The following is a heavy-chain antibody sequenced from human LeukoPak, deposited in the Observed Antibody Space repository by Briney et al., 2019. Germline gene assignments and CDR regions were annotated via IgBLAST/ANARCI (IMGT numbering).Heavy chain of an antibody. CDR2: ISSTASDT. V-gene: IGHV3-11*06. Sequence: GGSLRLSCAVSGFTFRDYYMSWIRQAPGKGLEWVSSISSTASDTHYADSVKGRFTISRDNTKNLLFLQMDSLRAEDTALYHCARGDGCGSLNCYGGLEVWGKGTTVIVSS. CDR1: GFTFRDYY. CDR3: ARGDGCGSLNCYGGLEV. D-gene: IGHD2-2*01. J-gene: IGHJ6*04.